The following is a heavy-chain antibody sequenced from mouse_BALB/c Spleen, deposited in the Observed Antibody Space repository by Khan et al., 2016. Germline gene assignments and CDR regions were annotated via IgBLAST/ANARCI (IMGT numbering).Heavy chain of an antibody. CDR1: GFTFSSYG. CDR2: ISSGGSYT. J-gene: IGHJ3*01. CDR3: ARHGDGYYPFAD. D-gene: IGHD2-3*01. V-gene: IGHV5-6*01. Sequence: EVELVESGGDLVKPGGSLKLSCAASGFTFSSYGMSWVRQTPDKRLEWVATISSGGSYTYYPDSVKGRFTISRDNAKNTLYLQMSSRKSEDTAMYYCARHGDGYYPFADWGQGTLVTVSA.